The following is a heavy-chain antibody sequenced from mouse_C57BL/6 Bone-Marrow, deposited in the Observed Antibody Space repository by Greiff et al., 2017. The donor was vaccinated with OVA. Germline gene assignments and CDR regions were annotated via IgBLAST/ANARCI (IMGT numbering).Heavy chain of an antibody. V-gene: IGHV5-6*01. CDR1: GFTFSSYA. J-gene: IGHJ3*01. CDR2: ISSGGSYT. CDR3: ARLRPILYYVSSPFAY. Sequence: EVQLVESGGDLVKPGGSLKLSCAASGFTFSSYAMSWVRQTPDKRLEWVATISSGGSYTYYPDSVKGRFTITRDNAKNNLYLQMSRLNAGDTAMYYCARLRPILYYVSSPFAYWGQGTLVTVSA. D-gene: IGHD1-1*01.